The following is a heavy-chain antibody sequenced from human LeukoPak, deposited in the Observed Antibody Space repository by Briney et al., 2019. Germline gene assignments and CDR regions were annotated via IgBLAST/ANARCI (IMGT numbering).Heavy chain of an antibody. Sequence: VASVKVSCKASGYTFTSYGISWVRQAPGQGLEWMGWISAYNGNTNYAQRLQGRVTMTTDTSTSTAYMELRSLRSDDTAVYYCAREPLIAVAGSDAFDIWGQGTMVTVSS. CDR3: AREPLIAVAGSDAFDI. D-gene: IGHD6-19*01. V-gene: IGHV1-18*01. CDR2: ISAYNGNT. CDR1: GYTFTSYG. J-gene: IGHJ3*02.